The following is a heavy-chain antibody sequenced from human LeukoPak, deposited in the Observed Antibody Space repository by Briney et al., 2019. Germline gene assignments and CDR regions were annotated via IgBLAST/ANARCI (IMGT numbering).Heavy chain of an antibody. CDR2: IIPILGIA. Sequence: SVKVSCKASGGTFSSYAISWVRQAPGQGLEWMGRIIPILGIANYAQKFQGRVTITADKSTSTAYMELSSLRSEDTAVYYCARATSPYCSSTSCYEQGPRWFDPWGQGTLVTVSS. V-gene: IGHV1-69*04. D-gene: IGHD2-2*01. CDR3: ARATSPYCSSTSCYEQGPRWFDP. CDR1: GGTFSSYA. J-gene: IGHJ5*02.